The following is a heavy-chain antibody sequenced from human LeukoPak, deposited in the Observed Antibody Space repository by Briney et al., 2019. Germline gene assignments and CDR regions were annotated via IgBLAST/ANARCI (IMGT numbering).Heavy chain of an antibody. CDR2: ISSSGSTI. V-gene: IGHV3-11*04. CDR3: AELGITMIGGV. D-gene: IGHD3-10*02. J-gene: IGHJ6*04. Sequence: LSLTCTVSGGSISGFYWSWIRQAPGKGLEWVSYISSSGSTIYYADSVKGRFTISRDNAKNSLYLQMNSLRAEDTAVYYCAELGITMIGGVWGKGTTVTISS. CDR1: GGSISGFY.